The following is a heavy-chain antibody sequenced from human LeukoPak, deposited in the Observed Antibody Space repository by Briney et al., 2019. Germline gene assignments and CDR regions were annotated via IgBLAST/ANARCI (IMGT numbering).Heavy chain of an antibody. V-gene: IGHV4-59*01. CDR3: ARGGSYYGNWFDP. CDR1: GGPISSYY. Sequence: SETLSLTCTVSGGPISSYYWSWIRQPPGKGLEWLGYIYYSGSTNYNPSLKSRVTISVDTSKNQFSLKLSSVTAADTAVYYCARGGSYYGNWFDPWGQGTLVTVSS. J-gene: IGHJ5*02. CDR2: IYYSGST. D-gene: IGHD3-10*01.